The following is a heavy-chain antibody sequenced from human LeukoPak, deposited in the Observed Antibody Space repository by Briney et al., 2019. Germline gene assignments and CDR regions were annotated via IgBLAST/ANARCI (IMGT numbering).Heavy chain of an antibody. CDR2: INHRGST. Sequence: PSETLSLTCAVYGGSFSGYYWSWIRQPPGKGLEWIGEINHRGSTNYNPSLKSRVTVSLDTSKNQFSLKLSSVTAADTAVYYCARGLYGDCTTPSVDFDLWGRGTLVTVSS. CDR1: GGSFSGYY. CDR3: ARGLYGDCTTPSVDFDL. V-gene: IGHV4-34*01. J-gene: IGHJ2*01. D-gene: IGHD4-17*01.